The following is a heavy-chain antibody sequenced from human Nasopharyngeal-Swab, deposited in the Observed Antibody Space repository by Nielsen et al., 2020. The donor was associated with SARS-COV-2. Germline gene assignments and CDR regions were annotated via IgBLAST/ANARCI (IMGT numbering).Heavy chain of an antibody. CDR1: GFTFSSYA. V-gene: IGHV3-7*05. J-gene: IGHJ4*02. D-gene: IGHD1-14*01. CDR3: ARDRRNRRNDY. Sequence: GESLKISCAASGFTFSSYAMHWVRQAPGKGLEWVANIKQDGSEKYYVDSVKGRFTISRDNAKNSLYLQMNSLRAEDTAVYYCARDRRNRRNDYWGQGTLVTVSS. CDR2: IKQDGSEK.